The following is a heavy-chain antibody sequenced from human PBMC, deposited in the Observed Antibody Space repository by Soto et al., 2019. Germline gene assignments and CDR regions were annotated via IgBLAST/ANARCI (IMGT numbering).Heavy chain of an antibody. Sequence: QVQLVQSGAEVKKPGASVKVSCKASGYTFTSYGISWVRQAPGQGLEWMGWISAYNGNTYYAQKLQGRVTMTTDTSTSKAYLELRSLRSDGTAVYYWASGYRSGWPCDYLGQGTLVTVSS. D-gene: IGHD6-25*01. CDR1: GYTFTSYG. J-gene: IGHJ4*02. V-gene: IGHV1-18*01. CDR3: ASGYRSGWPCDY. CDR2: ISAYNGNT.